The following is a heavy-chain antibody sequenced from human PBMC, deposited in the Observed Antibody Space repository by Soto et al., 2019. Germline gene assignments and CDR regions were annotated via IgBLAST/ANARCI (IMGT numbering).Heavy chain of an antibody. CDR2: IYYSGST. J-gene: IGHJ5*02. CDR3: ARVGVTGTTKSRWFDP. Sequence: SETLSLTCTVSGGSISSYYWSWIRQPPGKGLEWIGYIYYSGSTNYNSSLKSRVTILVDTPKNQFSLKLSSVTAADTAVYYCARVGVTGTTKSRWFDPWGQGTLVTVSS. CDR1: GGSISSYY. V-gene: IGHV4-59*01. D-gene: IGHD1-20*01.